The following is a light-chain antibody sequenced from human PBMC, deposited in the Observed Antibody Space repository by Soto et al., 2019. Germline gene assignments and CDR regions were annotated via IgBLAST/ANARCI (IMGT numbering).Light chain of an antibody. J-gene: IGKJ2*01. CDR1: QTIRDN. CDR2: GAS. Sequence: EIVMTQSPDTLSVSPGERAIVSYRASQTIRDNLAWYQQTPGRAPRLLIYGASIRATGVPARFSGSGSGTAFTLTISGLQSEDFAVYYCQQYDYWPPYTFGQGTKVEIK. CDR3: QQYDYWPPYT. V-gene: IGKV3-15*01.